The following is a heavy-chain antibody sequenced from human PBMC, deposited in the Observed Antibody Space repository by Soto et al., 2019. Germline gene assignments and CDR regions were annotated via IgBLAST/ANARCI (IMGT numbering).Heavy chain of an antibody. J-gene: IGHJ4*02. CDR3: ARDRPPRLQYRSYYFDY. D-gene: IGHD4-4*01. CDR2: IIPIFGTA. CDR1: GGTFSSYA. Sequence: GASVKVSCKASGGTFSSYAISWVRQAPGQGLEWMGGIIPIFGTANYAQKFQGRVTITADKSTSTAYMELSSLRSEDTAVYYCARDRPPRLQYRSYYFDYWGQGTLVTVSS. V-gene: IGHV1-69*06.